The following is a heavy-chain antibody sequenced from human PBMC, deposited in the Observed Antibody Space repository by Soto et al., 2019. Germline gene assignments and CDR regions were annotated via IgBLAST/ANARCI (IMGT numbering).Heavy chain of an antibody. D-gene: IGHD4-17*01. CDR1: GGSVSVDSYY. Sequence: SESLSLTCAVSGGSVSVDSYYWAWIRQPPGKGLEWIATIHYRGNTYYATSLKSRVTISIDTSKNQFSLMLASVTATDTAFYYCARLATTVSTPNYWGQGTLVTVSS. CDR3: ARLATTVSTPNY. CDR2: IHYRGNT. J-gene: IGHJ4*02. V-gene: IGHV4-39*01.